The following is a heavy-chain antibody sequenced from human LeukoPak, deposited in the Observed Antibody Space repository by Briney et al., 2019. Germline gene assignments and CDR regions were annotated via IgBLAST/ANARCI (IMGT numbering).Heavy chain of an antibody. CDR1: GYSISSGYY. CDR3: ARERLGATGYYTDV. Sequence: SETLSLTCTVSGYSISSGYYWGWIRQPPGKGLEWIGRIYHSGSTYYNPSPKSRVSISVDTSKNQFSLKLSSVSAADTAAYYCARERLGATGYYTDVWGKGTTVTVSS. D-gene: IGHD1-26*01. CDR2: IYHSGST. J-gene: IGHJ6*03. V-gene: IGHV4-38-2*02.